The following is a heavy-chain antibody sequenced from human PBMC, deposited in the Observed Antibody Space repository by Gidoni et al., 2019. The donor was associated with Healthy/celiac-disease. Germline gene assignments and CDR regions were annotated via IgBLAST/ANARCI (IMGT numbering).Heavy chain of an antibody. D-gene: IGHD3-10*01. CDR1: GFTFSSYE. CDR2: RSSSGSTR. J-gene: IGHJ4*02. CDR3: ARPSGSENY. V-gene: IGHV3-48*03. Sequence: DVQLVASVGGLLQPGGSLRLSSTASGFTFSSYEMNWVRQAPGKGLEWVSYRSSSGSTRYYADSVKGRFTISRDNAKNSLYLKMNSLRAEDTAVYYCARPSGSENYWGQGTLVTVSS.